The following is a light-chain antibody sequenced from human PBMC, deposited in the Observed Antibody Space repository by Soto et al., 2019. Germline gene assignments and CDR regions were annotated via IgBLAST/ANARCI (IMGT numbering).Light chain of an antibody. CDR3: NSYTTSSTYV. CDR2: DVS. Sequence: QSVLTQPASVSGSPGQSITISCTGTSSDVGGYNYVSWYQQHPGKAPKLMIYDVSNRPSGVSNRFSDSKSGNTASLTISGLQAEDEADYYCNSYTTSSTYVFGTGTKVTV. V-gene: IGLV2-14*01. J-gene: IGLJ1*01. CDR1: SSDVGGYNY.